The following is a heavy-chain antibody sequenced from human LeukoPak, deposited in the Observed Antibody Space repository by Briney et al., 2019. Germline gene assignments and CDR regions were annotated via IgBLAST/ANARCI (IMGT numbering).Heavy chain of an antibody. V-gene: IGHV4-61*08. Sequence: PSETLSLTCTVSGGSISSGGYYWSWIRQHPGKGLEWIGYIYYSGSTNYNPSLKSRVTISVDTSKNQFSLKLSSVTAADTAVYYCARSPRPKRAFDIWGQGTMVTVSS. CDR2: IYYSGST. D-gene: IGHD6-25*01. CDR1: GGSISSGGYY. J-gene: IGHJ3*02. CDR3: ARSPRPKRAFDI.